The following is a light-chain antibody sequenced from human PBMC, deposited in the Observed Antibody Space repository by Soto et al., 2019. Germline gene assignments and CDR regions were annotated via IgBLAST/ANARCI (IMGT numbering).Light chain of an antibody. V-gene: IGKV1-33*01. CDR1: QDISNN. J-gene: IGKJ4*01. CDR2: DAS. CDR3: QQYDNLPLP. Sequence: DIQMTQSPSSLSASVGDRVTITCQASQDISNNLNWYQQKPGKAHKLLIYDASNLETGVPSMFSGSGSWTDFTFPISSLQPEDIATYYCQQYDNLPLPFGGGTKVEIK.